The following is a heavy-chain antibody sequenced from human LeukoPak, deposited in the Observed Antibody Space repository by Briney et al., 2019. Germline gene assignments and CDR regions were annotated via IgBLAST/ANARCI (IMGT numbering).Heavy chain of an antibody. Sequence: ASVKVSCKASGYTFTSYGISWVRQAPGQGLEWMGWISPYNGNTKYPQKFQGRVTMTTDTSTSTTYMELKSLRLDDTAVYYCAREAGSSWPNWFDPWGQGTLVTVSS. CDR3: AREAGSSWPNWFDP. J-gene: IGHJ5*02. CDR1: GYTFTSYG. D-gene: IGHD6-13*01. CDR2: ISPYNGNT. V-gene: IGHV1-18*01.